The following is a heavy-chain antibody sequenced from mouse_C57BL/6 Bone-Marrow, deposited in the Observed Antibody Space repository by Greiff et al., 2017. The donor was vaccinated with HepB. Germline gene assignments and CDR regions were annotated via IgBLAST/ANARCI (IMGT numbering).Heavy chain of an antibody. Sequence: QSGPGLVKPSQSLSLTCSVTGYSITSSYYWNWIRQFPGNKLEWMGYISYDGSNNYNPSLKNRISITRDTSKNQFFLKLNSVTTEDTATYYCASTPFDYWGQGTTLTVSS. V-gene: IGHV3-6*01. J-gene: IGHJ2*01. CDR3: ASTPFDY. CDR1: GYSITSSYY. CDR2: ISYDGSN.